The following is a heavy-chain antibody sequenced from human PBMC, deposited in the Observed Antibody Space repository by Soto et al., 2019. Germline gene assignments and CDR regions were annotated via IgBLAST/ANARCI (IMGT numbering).Heavy chain of an antibody. V-gene: IGHV3-30*18. CDR2: ICYDGSNK. J-gene: IGHJ4*02. CDR1: GFTLSSYA. CDR3: VKDHSLGVSKLFNYFES. D-gene: IGHD3-3*01. Sequence: QVQLVESGGGVVQPGRSLRLSCAASGFTLSSYAMHWVRQAPGKGLEWVAVICYDGSNKYYADSVKGRFTISRDNSKSTLFLPMDSLRAEATDVYYCVKDHSLGVSKLFNYFESWGQGTLVTVSS.